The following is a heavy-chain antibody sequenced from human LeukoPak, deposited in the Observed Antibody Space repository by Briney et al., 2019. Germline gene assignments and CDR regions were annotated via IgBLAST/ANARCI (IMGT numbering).Heavy chain of an antibody. J-gene: IGHJ4*02. CDR3: ARDLRGYSSSWYDFDY. CDR1: GYTFTSYG. V-gene: IGHV1-18*01. D-gene: IGHD6-13*01. Sequence: ASVKVSCKASGYTFTSYGISWVRQAPGQGLEWMGWISAYNGNTNYAQKLQGRVTMTTDTSTSTAYMELRSLRSDDTAVYYCARDLRGYSSSWYDFDYWGQGTLVTVSS. CDR2: ISAYNGNT.